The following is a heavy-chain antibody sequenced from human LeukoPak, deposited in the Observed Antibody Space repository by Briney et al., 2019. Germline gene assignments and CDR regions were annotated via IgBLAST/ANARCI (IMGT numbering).Heavy chain of an antibody. D-gene: IGHD6-13*01. CDR2: VNIDVSST. V-gene: IGHV3-74*01. J-gene: IGHJ2*01. Sequence: RGSLRLSCAASGFTFSSYWMHCVRQAPEKGLGWVSRVNIDVSSTSYADSVKGGVTISTDNAINTLCLQMNSPRSEETGMYYCSREDVAVAIWYFDLWGRGKLVTASS. CDR1: GFTFSSYW. CDR3: SREDVAVAIWYFDL.